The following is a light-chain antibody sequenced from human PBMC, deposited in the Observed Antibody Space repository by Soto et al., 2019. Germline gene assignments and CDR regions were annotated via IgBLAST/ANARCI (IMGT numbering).Light chain of an antibody. CDR1: QSVSSY. J-gene: IGKJ4*01. CDR3: QQRSNWPRLT. Sequence: EIVLTQSPATLSLSPGERATLSCRASQSVSSYLAWYQQKPGQAPRLLIYDASNRATGIPARFSGSGSGTDFPLTISSLEREDFAVYYCQQRSNWPRLTFGGGTKVEIK. V-gene: IGKV3-11*01. CDR2: DAS.